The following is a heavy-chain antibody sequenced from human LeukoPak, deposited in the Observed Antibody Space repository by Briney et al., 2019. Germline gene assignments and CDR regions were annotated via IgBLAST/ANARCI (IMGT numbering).Heavy chain of an antibody. CDR1: GGSFSGFY. CDR2: VNHGGAT. J-gene: IGHJ4*02. CDR3: ARGPPYHYDSSGYYRFDH. Sequence: SETLSLTCAVSGGSFSGFYWSWVRQSPGKGLAWIGEVNHGGATNYSPSLKSRVTISIDTSKIQFSLKLSSVTAADTAVYYCARGPPYHYDSSGYYRFDHWGQGTLVTVSS. V-gene: IGHV4-34*01. D-gene: IGHD3-22*01.